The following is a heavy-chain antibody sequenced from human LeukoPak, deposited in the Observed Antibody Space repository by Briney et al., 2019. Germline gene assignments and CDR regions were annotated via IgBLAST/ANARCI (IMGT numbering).Heavy chain of an antibody. CDR3: AKDRWSGSYLDY. CDR1: GFTFSSYG. Sequence: PGGSLRLSCAASGFTFSSYGMHWVRQAPGKGLEWVAFIRYDGSNRYYADSVKGRFTISRDNSKNTLYLQMNSLRAEDTAVYYCAKDRWSGSYLDYWGQGTLVTVSS. D-gene: IGHD1-26*01. V-gene: IGHV3-30*02. J-gene: IGHJ4*02. CDR2: IRYDGSNR.